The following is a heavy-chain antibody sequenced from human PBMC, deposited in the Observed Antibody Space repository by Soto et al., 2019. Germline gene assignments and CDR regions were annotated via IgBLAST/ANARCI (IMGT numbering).Heavy chain of an antibody. CDR3: ARDGYYDSSGYYPNWFEP. D-gene: IGHD3-22*01. CDR2: INHSGST. V-gene: IGHV4-34*01. J-gene: IGHJ5*02. Sequence: SETLSLTCAVYVGSFSGYYWSWIRQPPGKGLEWIGEINHSGSTNYNPSLKSRVTISVDTSKNQFSLKLSSVTAADTAVYYCARDGYYDSSGYYPNWFEPWGQGTLVTVSA. CDR1: VGSFSGYY.